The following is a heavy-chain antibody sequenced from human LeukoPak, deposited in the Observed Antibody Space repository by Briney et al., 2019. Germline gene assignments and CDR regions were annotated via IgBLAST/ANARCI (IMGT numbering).Heavy chain of an antibody. J-gene: IGHJ4*02. Sequence: GGSLRLSCAASGFTFSSYAMSWVRQAPGKGLEWVSGLSASGGLTYYADSVKGRFTISRDNSKNTLYLQMNSLRADDTAVYYCAKGGSSYSEMDYWGQGTLVTVSS. V-gene: IGHV3-23*01. D-gene: IGHD3-22*01. CDR3: AKGGSSYSEMDY. CDR1: GFTFSSYA. CDR2: LSASGGLT.